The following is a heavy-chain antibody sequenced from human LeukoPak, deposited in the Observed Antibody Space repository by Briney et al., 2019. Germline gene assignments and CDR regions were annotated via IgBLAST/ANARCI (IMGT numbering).Heavy chain of an antibody. CDR1: GFTLSHFG. CDR2: IWSDGTNK. V-gene: IGHV3-33*03. J-gene: IGHJ4*02. CDR3: AKDAQRGFDYSNSLEY. D-gene: IGHD4-11*01. Sequence: GGSLRLSCAASGFTLSHFGFHWVRQAPGKGLEWVAVIWSDGTNKYYGNSVKGRFTIHRDDSQNRVYLQMNNLRVDDTAIYFCAKDAQRGFDYSNSLEYWGQGSPVTVSS.